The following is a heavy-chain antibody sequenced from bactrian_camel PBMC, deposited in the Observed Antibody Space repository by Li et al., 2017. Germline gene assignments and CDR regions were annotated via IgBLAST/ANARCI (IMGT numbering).Heavy chain of an antibody. V-gene: IGHV3S63*01. CDR2: MWTDDRTS. Sequence: HVQLVESGGGSVQTGGSLRLSCSASMYTVAVAWFRQVPGKEREGVAAMWTDDRTSVVADAAKGRFTISREVGKNVLYLRMDFLKPEDTAMYHCASRRLTVCLGGWLQRPSQFDYWGQGTQV. D-gene: IGHD1*01. J-gene: IGHJ4*01. CDR1: MYTVA. CDR3: ASRRLTVCLGGWLQRPSQFDY.